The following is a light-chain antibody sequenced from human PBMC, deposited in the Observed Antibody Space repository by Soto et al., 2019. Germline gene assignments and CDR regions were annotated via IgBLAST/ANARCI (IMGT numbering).Light chain of an antibody. CDR2: GAS. CDR1: QSVSSN. Sequence: EIVMTQSPATLSVSPGERATLSCRASQSVSSNLAWYQQKAGQAPRLLIYGASTRATGIPDRFSGSGSGTEFTLTISSLQSGDFAVYYCQEYNNWPIYTFGQGTKV. CDR3: QEYNNWPIYT. V-gene: IGKV3-15*01. J-gene: IGKJ2*01.